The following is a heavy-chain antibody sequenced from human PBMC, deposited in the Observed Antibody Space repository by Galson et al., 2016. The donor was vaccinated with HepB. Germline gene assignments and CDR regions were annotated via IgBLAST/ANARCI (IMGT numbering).Heavy chain of an antibody. Sequence: SVKVSCKASGYTFRNYGITWVRQAPGQGLEWMGWVSSYNGNTNYARKLQGRITMTAETSTSTAYMELRSLTSDDTAVYYCARDLTGDYEGFDLCGRGTLVTVSS. CDR3: ARDLTGDYEGFDL. CDR2: VSSYNGNT. V-gene: IGHV1-18*01. J-gene: IGHJ2*01. D-gene: IGHD4-17*01. CDR1: GYTFRNYG.